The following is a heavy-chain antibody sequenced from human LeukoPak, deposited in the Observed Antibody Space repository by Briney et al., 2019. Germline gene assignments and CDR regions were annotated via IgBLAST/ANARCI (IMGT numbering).Heavy chain of an antibody. CDR3: ARGSMPKPYYFDY. Sequence: SETLSLTCAVSGGSISSGGYSWSWIRQPPGKGLEWIGYIYHSGSTYYNPSLKSRVAISVDRSKNQFSLKLSSVTAADTAVYYCARGSMPKPYYFDYWGQGTLVTVSS. D-gene: IGHD1-26*01. J-gene: IGHJ4*02. V-gene: IGHV4-30-2*01. CDR1: GGSISSGGYS. CDR2: IYHSGST.